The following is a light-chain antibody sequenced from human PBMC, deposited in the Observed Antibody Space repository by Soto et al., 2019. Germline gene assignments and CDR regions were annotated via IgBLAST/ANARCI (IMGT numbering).Light chain of an antibody. CDR1: SSNIGAGYD. Sequence: QSVLTQPPSVSWAPGQRVTISCTGSSSNIGAGYDVHWYQQLPGTAPKLLIYGNSNRPSGVPDRFSGSKSGTSASLAITGLQADYESDYCCQSYDSSLSGVVFGGVTKVTVL. CDR3: QSYDSSLSGVV. CDR2: GNS. J-gene: IGLJ2*01. V-gene: IGLV1-40*01.